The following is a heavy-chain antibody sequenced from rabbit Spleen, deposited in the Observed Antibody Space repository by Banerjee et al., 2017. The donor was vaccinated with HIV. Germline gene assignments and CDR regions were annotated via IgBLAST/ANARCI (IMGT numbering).Heavy chain of an antibody. J-gene: IGHJ6*01. CDR2: IYAGSSGST. Sequence: QSLEESGGDLVKPGASLTLTCTASGFSFSNTYVMCWVRQAPGKGLEWIACIYAGSSGSTYYASWAKGRFTISKTSSTTVTLQMTSLTAADTATYFCARDTGTSFSSYGMDLWGQGTLVTVS. CDR1: GFSFSNTYV. CDR3: ARDTGTSFSSYGMDL. D-gene: IGHD7-1*01. V-gene: IGHV1S40*01.